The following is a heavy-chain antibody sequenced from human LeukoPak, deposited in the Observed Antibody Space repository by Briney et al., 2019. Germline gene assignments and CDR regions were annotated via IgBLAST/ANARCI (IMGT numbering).Heavy chain of an antibody. CDR2: IKQDGTEK. CDR3: AKGRGPTVVAATGDY. J-gene: IGHJ4*02. Sequence: GGSLRLSCAASGFTFTTYWMSWVRQPPGKGLEWVASIKQDGTEKYYVDSVKGRFTISRDNAKNSLYLQMNSLRAEDMALYYCAKGRGPTVVAATGDYWGQGTLVTVSS. V-gene: IGHV3-7*03. D-gene: IGHD2-15*01. CDR1: GFTFTTYW.